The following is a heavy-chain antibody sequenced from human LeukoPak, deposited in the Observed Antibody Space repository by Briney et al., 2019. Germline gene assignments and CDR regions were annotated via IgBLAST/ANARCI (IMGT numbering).Heavy chain of an antibody. CDR1: GFSFSGYT. CDR3: AKDPTLEYSSSSPGGGY. Sequence: GGSLRLSCAASGFSFSGYTMHWVRQAPGKGLEWVAVISYDGTNKYYADSVKGRFTISRDNSKNTLYLQMNSLRAEDTAVYYCAKDPTLEYSSSSPGGGYWGQGTLVTVSS. V-gene: IGHV3-30-3*01. CDR2: ISYDGTNK. D-gene: IGHD6-6*01. J-gene: IGHJ4*02.